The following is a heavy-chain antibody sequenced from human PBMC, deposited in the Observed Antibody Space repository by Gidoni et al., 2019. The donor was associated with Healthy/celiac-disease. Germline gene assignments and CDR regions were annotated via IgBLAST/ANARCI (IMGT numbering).Heavy chain of an antibody. Sequence: QMQLVQSGPEVKKPGTSVKVSCKASGFTFTSSAVQWVRQARGQRLEWIGWIVVGSGNTNYAQKVQERVTITRDMSTSTAYMELSSLRSEDTAVYYCAAGKYCSGGSCLAFDIWGQGTMVTVSS. CDR3: AAGKYCSGGSCLAFDI. D-gene: IGHD2-15*01. CDR2: IVVGSGNT. V-gene: IGHV1-58*01. CDR1: GFTFTSSA. J-gene: IGHJ3*02.